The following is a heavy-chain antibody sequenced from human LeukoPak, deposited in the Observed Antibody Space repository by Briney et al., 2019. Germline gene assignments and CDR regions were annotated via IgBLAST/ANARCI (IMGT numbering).Heavy chain of an antibody. J-gene: IGHJ4*02. CDR1: GFTFTGHS. Sequence: GGSLRLSCVASGFTFTGHSMHWVRQAPGKGLEWVAVVSYDEKTIFYADSLKGRFTVSRDNSKNTVYLQMNSLRDEDTAVYYCAREKQSGGTPFDYWGQRSLVTVSS. V-gene: IGHV3-30*04. CDR3: AREKQSGGTPFDY. D-gene: IGHD1-26*01. CDR2: VSYDEKTI.